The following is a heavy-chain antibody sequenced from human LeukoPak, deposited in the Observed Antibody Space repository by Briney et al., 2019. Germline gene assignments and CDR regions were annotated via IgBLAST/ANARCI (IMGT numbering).Heavy chain of an antibody. CDR1: GGSISSYY. Sequence: PSETLSLTCAVSGGSISSYYWGWIRQPPEKGLEWIGYIYYSGSTNYNPSLKSRVTISVVTSKNQFSLKLSSVTAADTAVYYCARDLNLNGMDVWGQGTTVTVSS. D-gene: IGHD1-14*01. CDR3: ARDLNLNGMDV. J-gene: IGHJ6*02. V-gene: IGHV4-59*12. CDR2: IYYSGST.